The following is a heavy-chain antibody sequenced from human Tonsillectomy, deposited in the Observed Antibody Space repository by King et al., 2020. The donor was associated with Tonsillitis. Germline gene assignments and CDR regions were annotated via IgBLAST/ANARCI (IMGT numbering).Heavy chain of an antibody. Sequence: VKLVESGGGLVQPGGSLRLSCAASGFTFSSYAMSWVRQAPGKGLEWVSSVSGSGATTYYADSVKGRFTISRDNSKNTLYLQMNSLRAEDTAVYYCAKHPGLGSYYYFDYWGQGTLVTVSS. D-gene: IGHD1-26*01. CDR2: VSGSGATT. CDR1: GFTFSSYA. CDR3: AKHPGLGSYYYFDY. J-gene: IGHJ4*02. V-gene: IGHV3-23*04.